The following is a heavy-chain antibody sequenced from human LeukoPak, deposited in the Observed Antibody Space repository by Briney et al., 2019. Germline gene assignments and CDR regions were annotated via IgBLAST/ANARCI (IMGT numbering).Heavy chain of an antibody. D-gene: IGHD2-2*02. J-gene: IGHJ3*02. CDR3: ARDTHCSSTSCYNAFDI. CDR1: GFTFSSYS. CDR2: ISSSSTYI. Sequence: MSGGSLRLSCAASGFTFSSYSMNWLRQAPGKGLEWVSSISSSSTYIYYADSLKGRFTISRDNAKNSPSLQMNSLRAEDTAVYYCARDTHCSSTSCYNAFDIWGQGTMVTVSS. V-gene: IGHV3-21*01.